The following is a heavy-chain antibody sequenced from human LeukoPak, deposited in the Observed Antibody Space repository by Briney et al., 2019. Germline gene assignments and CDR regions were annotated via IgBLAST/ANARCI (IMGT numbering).Heavy chain of an antibody. J-gene: IGHJ4*02. CDR2: INHSGST. CDR3: ARVAIYYDSSGYYGYFDY. CDR1: GGSFSGYY. D-gene: IGHD3-22*01. V-gene: IGHV4-34*01. Sequence: SETLSLTCAVYGGSFSGYYWSWIRQPPGKGLEWIGEINHSGSTNYNPSLKSRVTISVDTSKNQFSLKLSSVTAADTAVYYCARVAIYYDSSGYYGYFDYWGQGTLVTVSS.